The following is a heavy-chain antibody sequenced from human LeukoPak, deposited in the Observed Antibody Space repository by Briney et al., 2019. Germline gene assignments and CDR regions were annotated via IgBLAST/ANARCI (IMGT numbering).Heavy chain of an antibody. CDR1: GFTFSSYA. V-gene: IGHV3-23*01. CDR3: AKGEAADDSRFQH. J-gene: IGHJ1*01. CDR2: ISGSGGST. D-gene: IGHD4-11*01. Sequence: GGSLRLSCAASGFTFSSYAMSWVRQAPGKGLEWVSVISGSGGSTYYADSVKGRFTISRDNSKNTLYLQMNSLRAEDTAVYYCAKGEAADDSRFQHWGQGTLVTVSS.